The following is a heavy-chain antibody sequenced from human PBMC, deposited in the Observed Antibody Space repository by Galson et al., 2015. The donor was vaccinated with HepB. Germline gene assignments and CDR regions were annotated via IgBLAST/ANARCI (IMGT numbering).Heavy chain of an antibody. V-gene: IGHV1-3*01. D-gene: IGHD5-24*01. CDR3: ARAHPFNEMATRSRMYYFDH. CDR1: GYTFTSYA. Sequence: SVKVSCKASGYTFTSYAMHWVRQAPGQRLEWMGWINAGNGNTKYSQKFQGRVAITRDTSASTAYMELSSLRSEDTAVYYCARAHPFNEMATRSRMYYFDHWGQGTLVTVSS. J-gene: IGHJ4*02. CDR2: INAGNGNT.